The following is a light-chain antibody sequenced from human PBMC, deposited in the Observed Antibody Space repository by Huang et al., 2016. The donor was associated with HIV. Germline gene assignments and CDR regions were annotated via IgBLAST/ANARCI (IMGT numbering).Light chain of an antibody. CDR2: ATS. CDR3: QQYYNTPYT. V-gene: IGKV1-NL1*01. J-gene: IGKJ2*01. CDR1: QGITKS. Sequence: DIQMTQSPSTLSASVGDRVTITCRASQGITKSLVWYQQKPGKAPKLLLFATSRLERGVPCRFSGSGSGTDVTLTISSLQPEDFATYYSQQYYNTPYTFGQGTRLEIK.